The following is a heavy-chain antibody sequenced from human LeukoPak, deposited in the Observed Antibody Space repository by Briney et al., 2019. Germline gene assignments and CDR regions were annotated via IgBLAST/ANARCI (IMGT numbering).Heavy chain of an antibody. V-gene: IGHV3-74*01. CDR1: GFTLSNSW. Sequence: GGSLRLSCAASGFTLSNSWMHWVRQAPGKGLVWVSRTNGDGSDTSYADSVKGRFTISRDSATNTLYLQMNSLRAEDAAIYYCVRDGEYSHGIDFDYWGQGTLVTVSS. D-gene: IGHD5-18*01. J-gene: IGHJ4*02. CDR3: VRDGEYSHGIDFDY. CDR2: TNGDGSDT.